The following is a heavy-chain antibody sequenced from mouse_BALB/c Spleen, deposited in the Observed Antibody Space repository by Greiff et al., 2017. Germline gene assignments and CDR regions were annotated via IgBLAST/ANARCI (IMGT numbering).Heavy chain of an antibody. V-gene: IGHV1S81*02. CDR3: ARLSSTVVEGDY. Sequence: VQLQQPGAELVKPGASVTLSCKASGYTFTSYWMHWVKQRPGQGLEWIGEINPSNGRTNYNEKFKSKATLTVDKSSSTAYMQLSSLTSEDSAVYYCARLSSTVVEGDYWGQGTTLTVSS. D-gene: IGHD1-1*01. CDR1: GYTFTSYW. J-gene: IGHJ2*01. CDR2: INPSNGRT.